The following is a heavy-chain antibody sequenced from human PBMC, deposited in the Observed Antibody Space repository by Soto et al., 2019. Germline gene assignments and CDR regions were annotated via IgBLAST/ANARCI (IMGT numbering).Heavy chain of an antibody. CDR2: MYYSGTT. J-gene: IGHJ5*02. CDR3: AVVDSNENWFDP. Sequence: NPSETLSLTCTVSGGSISSSDFYWGWLRQPPGKGLDFIGSMYYSGTTYYNPSLKNRITISVDTSKNQFSLKLISVTAADTAVYYCAVVDSNENWFDPWGQGALVTVSS. D-gene: IGHD3-22*01. V-gene: IGHV4-39*01. CDR1: GGSISSSDFY.